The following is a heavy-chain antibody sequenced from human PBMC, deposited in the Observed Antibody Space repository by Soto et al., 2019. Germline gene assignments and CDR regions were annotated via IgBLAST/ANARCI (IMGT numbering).Heavy chain of an antibody. J-gene: IGHJ4*02. CDR1: GFTFSSYS. V-gene: IGHV3-21*01. CDR2: ISSSSSYI. D-gene: IGHD5-18*01. CDR3: ARGQLWFSDVDY. Sequence: GGSLRLSCAASGFTFSSYSMNWVRQAPGKGLEWVSSISSSSSYIYYADSVKGRFTISRDNAKNSLYLQMNSLRAEDTAVYYCARGQLWFSDVDYWGQGTLVTVSS.